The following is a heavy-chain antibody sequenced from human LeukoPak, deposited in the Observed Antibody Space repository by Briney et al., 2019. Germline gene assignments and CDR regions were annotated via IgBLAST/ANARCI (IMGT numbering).Heavy chain of an antibody. Sequence: SETLSLTCTVSGGSISSYYWSWIRQPPGKGLEWIGYIYYSGSTNYNPSLKSRVTISVDTSKNQFSLKLSSVTAADTAVYYCASVGGWLPYGMDVWGQGTTVTVSS. CDR1: GGSISSYY. CDR2: IYYSGST. V-gene: IGHV4-59*01. D-gene: IGHD3-9*01. J-gene: IGHJ6*02. CDR3: ASVGGWLPYGMDV.